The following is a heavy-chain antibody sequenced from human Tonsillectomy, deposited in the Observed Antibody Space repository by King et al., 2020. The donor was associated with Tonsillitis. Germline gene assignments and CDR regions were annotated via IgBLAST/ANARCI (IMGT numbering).Heavy chain of an antibody. J-gene: IGHJ6*02. Sequence: QLVQSGGGVVQPGRSLRLSCAASGFTFSSYAMHWVRQAPGKGLEWVAVISYDGSNKYYADSVKGRFTISRDNSKNTLYLQMNSLRTEDTAVHYCARGPDYDVWSLYYYYGMDVWGQGTTVTVSS. D-gene: IGHD3/OR15-3a*01. CDR3: ARGPDYDVWSLYYYYGMDV. V-gene: IGHV3-30-3*01. CDR1: GFTFSSYA. CDR2: ISYDGSNK.